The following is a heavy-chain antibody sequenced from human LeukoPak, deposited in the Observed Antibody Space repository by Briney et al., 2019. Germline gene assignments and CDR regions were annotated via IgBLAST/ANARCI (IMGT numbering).Heavy chain of an antibody. V-gene: IGHV3-74*01. CDR2: INSDGSIT. Sequence: GGSLRLSCAASGFTFSNYWMHWVRQAPGKGLVWVSHINSDGSITGYADSVKGRFTISRDNAKNTLYLQMNSLRAEDTAVYYCVRIAATDDNWGQGTLVTVSS. CDR3: VRIAATDDN. J-gene: IGHJ4*02. D-gene: IGHD6-13*01. CDR1: GFTFSNYW.